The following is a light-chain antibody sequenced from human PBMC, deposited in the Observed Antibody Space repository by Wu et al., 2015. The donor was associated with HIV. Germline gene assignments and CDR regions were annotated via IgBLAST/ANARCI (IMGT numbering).Light chain of an antibody. Sequence: EIVLTQFPGTLSLSPGERAILSCRASQSISNNFLAWYQQNPGQPPRLLIYGASTTTTDIPDRFRGSGSGTEFTLTISSLQPDDFATYYCQQYDSYWTFGQGTKVEIK. CDR3: QQYDSYWT. J-gene: IGKJ1*01. CDR2: GAS. V-gene: IGKV3-20*01. CDR1: QSISNNF.